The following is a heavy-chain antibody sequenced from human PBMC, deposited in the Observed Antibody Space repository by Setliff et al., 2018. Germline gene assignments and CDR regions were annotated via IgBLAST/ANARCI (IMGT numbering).Heavy chain of an antibody. D-gene: IGHD4-17*01. V-gene: IGHV1-2*06. Sequence: GASVKVSCKASGYIFTDYYMHWVRQAPGQELGWMGRINPNSGGTNYAQKFQGRVTITRDTSNSTDYMDLSRLTSDDTAVYYCAREVLSTVVAWDYWGQGTLVTVSS. CDR2: INPNSGGT. J-gene: IGHJ4*02. CDR1: GYIFTDYY. CDR3: AREVLSTVVAWDY.